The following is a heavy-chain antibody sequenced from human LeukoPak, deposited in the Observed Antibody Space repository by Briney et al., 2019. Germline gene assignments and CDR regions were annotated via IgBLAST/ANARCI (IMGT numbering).Heavy chain of an antibody. CDR1: GASVGSYY. V-gene: IGHV4-4*09. CDR3: VRKAPGGDRHFDN. Sequence: TPSETLSLTCAVTGASVGSYYWSWLRQPPGKRLEWIGYISVIGRTNYNPALKSRITISVDTSKNQFSLMLKSVNASDTAVYYCVRKAPGGDRHFDNWGQGTLVTVSS. D-gene: IGHD2-21*02. J-gene: IGHJ4*02. CDR2: ISVIGRT.